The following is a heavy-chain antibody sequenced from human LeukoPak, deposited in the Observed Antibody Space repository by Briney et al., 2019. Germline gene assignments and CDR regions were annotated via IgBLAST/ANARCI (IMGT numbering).Heavy chain of an antibody. D-gene: IGHD5-18*01. Sequence: TCKASGGTFSSYAIDWVRQAPEKGLEWVANIKQDGSEKYYVDSVKGRFTISRDNAKNSLYLQMNSLRAEDTAVYYCASRGYSYGLKDAFDIWGQGTMVTVSS. V-gene: IGHV3-7*01. J-gene: IGHJ3*02. CDR2: IKQDGSEK. CDR1: GGTFSSYA. CDR3: ASRGYSYGLKDAFDI.